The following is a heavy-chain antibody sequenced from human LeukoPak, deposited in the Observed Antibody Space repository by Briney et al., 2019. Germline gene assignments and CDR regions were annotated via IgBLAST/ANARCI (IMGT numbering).Heavy chain of an antibody. CDR2: ISSNDGNT. D-gene: IGHD3-22*01. CDR1: GYTFTDYY. CDR3: ARDRHRRHYYDSSLHPPLDY. Sequence: ASVKVSCKASGYTFTDYYMHWVRQAPGQGLEWMGWISSNDGNTYYVQNFQGRVTMTTDTSTSTAYMDLRSLRSDDTAVYYCARDRHRRHYYDSSLHPPLDYWGQGTLVTVSS. J-gene: IGHJ4*02. V-gene: IGHV1-18*04.